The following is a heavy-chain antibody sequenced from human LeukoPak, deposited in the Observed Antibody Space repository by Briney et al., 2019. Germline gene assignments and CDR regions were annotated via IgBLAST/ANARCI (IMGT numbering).Heavy chain of an antibody. CDR2: ISGSGGST. Sequence: PGGSLRLSCAATGFTFSTHWMSWVRQAPGKGLEWVSAISGSGGSTYYADSVKGRFTISRDNSKNTLYLQMNSLRAEDTAVYYCAKEVGSSGWYVFDYWGQGTLVTVSS. V-gene: IGHV3-23*01. CDR3: AKEVGSSGWYVFDY. CDR1: GFTFSTHW. J-gene: IGHJ4*02. D-gene: IGHD6-19*01.